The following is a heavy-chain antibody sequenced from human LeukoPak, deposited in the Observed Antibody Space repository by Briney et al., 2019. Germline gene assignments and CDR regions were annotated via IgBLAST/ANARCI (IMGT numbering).Heavy chain of an antibody. D-gene: IGHD6-6*01. J-gene: IGHJ5*02. CDR2: INSSGGST. CDR1: GYTFPSYY. CDR3: ARDRNLEYSSSSGRFDP. Sequence: ASVKVSCKASGYTFPSYYMHWVRQAPGQGLEGMGIINSSGGSTNYAQKFQGRVTMTRDTSTSTVYMELSSLRPEDTAVYFCARDRNLEYSSSSGRFDPWGQGTLVTVSS. V-gene: IGHV1-46*03.